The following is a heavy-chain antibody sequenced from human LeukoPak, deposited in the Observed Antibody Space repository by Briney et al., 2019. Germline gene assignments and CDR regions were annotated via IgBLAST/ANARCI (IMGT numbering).Heavy chain of an antibody. CDR3: AKQKVPPNEPFDY. Sequence: PGRSLRLSCAASGFTFSSYSMNWVRQAAGKGLEWVSSISSSSSYIYYADSVKGRFSISRDNAKNSLYLQMNSLRAEDTAVYYCAKQKVPPNEPFDYWGQGTLVTVSS. V-gene: IGHV3-21*01. D-gene: IGHD1-1*01. CDR1: GFTFSSYS. J-gene: IGHJ4*02. CDR2: ISSSSSYI.